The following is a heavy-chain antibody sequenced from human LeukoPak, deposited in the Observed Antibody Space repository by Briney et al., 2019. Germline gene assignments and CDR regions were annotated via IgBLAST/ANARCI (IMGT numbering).Heavy chain of an antibody. CDR2: ISWNNGSI. J-gene: IGHJ6*02. V-gene: IGHV3-9*01. CDR3: AKAAGPSGYYYGMDV. D-gene: IGHD6-13*01. CDR1: GFTFDDYA. Sequence: PGRSLRLSCAASGFTFDDYAMHWVRQAPGKGLEWVSGISWNNGSIGYADSVKGRFTISRDNAKNSLYLQMNSLRAEDTALYYCAKAAGPSGYYYGMDVWGQGTTVTVSS.